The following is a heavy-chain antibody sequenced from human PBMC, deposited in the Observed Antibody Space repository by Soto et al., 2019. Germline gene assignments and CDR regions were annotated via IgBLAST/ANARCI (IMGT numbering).Heavy chain of an antibody. Sequence: QVQLVESGGGVVQPGRSLRLSCAASGFTFSSYAMHWVRQAPGKGLEWVAVISYDGSNKYYADSVKGRFTISRDNSKNXLYLQMNSLRAEDTAVYYCARERGEGDYYYYGMDVWGQGTTVTVSS. CDR1: GFTFSSYA. V-gene: IGHV3-30-3*01. CDR2: ISYDGSNK. D-gene: IGHD3-16*01. J-gene: IGHJ6*02. CDR3: ARERGEGDYYYYGMDV.